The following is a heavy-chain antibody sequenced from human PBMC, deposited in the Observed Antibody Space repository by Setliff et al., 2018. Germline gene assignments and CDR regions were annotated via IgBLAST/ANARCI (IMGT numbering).Heavy chain of an antibody. D-gene: IGHD3-16*02. J-gene: IGHJ4*02. CDR3: VNSYRGYDDYPDY. CDR2: ISSSGSYT. V-gene: IGHV3-21*04. CDR1: GFTFSSYS. Sequence: GGSLRLSCAASGFTFSSYSMNWVRQAPGKGLEWVSFISSSGSYTFYADSVKGRFTFSRDNAKNSLYLQMNSLRVEDTAVYYCVNSYRGYDDYPDYWGQGTLVTVSS.